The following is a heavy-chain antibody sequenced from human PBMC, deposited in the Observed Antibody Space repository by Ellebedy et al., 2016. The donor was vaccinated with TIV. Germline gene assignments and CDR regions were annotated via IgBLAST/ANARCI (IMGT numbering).Heavy chain of an antibody. D-gene: IGHD1-26*01. CDR2: ISSTSTYI. V-gene: IGHV3-21*06. J-gene: IGHJ3*02. CDR1: GFMFSSYS. Sequence: GESLKISCAASGFMFSSYSVNWVRQAPGKGLEWVSSISSTSTYIYYGDSVKGRLTISRDNAKNLLFLQMNSLRAEDTAVYYCASLVRVGASFDGFDIWGQGTMVTVSS. CDR3: ASLVRVGASFDGFDI.